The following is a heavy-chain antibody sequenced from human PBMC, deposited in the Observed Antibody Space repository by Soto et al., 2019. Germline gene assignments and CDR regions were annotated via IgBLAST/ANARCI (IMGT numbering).Heavy chain of an antibody. J-gene: IGHJ6*02. CDR3: ARQRDYYDILTGYYIGGSGMDF. CDR1: GFTFSSYG. D-gene: IGHD3-9*01. CDR2: IWYDGSNK. Sequence: PGGSLRLSCAASGFTFSSYGMHWVRQAPGKGLEWVAVIWYDGSNKYYADSVKGRFTISRDNSKNTLYLQMNSLRAEDTAAYYCARQRDYYDILTGYYIGGSGMDFWGQGTTVTVSS. V-gene: IGHV3-33*01.